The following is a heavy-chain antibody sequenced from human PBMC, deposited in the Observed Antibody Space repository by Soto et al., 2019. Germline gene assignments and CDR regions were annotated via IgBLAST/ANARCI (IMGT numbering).Heavy chain of an antibody. CDR1: GFSLSTSAVG. Sequence: SGPTLVNPTHTLTLTCTLSGFSLSTSAVGVGWIRQPPGKALEWLALIYWDDDKRYRPSLESRLNITQDTSKNKVVLRLANVDPSYTATYLAAHSHRDESHGGYYHLRFDYCGQGALVTVSS. J-gene: IGHJ4*02. D-gene: IGHD3-22*01. V-gene: IGHV2-5*02. CDR2: IYWDDDK. CDR3: AHSHRDESHGGYYHLRFDY.